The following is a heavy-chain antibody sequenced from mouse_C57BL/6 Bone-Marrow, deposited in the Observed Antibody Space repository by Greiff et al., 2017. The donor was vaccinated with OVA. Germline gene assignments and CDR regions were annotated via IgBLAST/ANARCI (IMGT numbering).Heavy chain of an antibody. CDR3: ARINYWYFDV. CDR1: GFTFSDYG. CDR2: ISSGSSTI. V-gene: IGHV5-17*01. Sequence: EVQLVESGGGLVKPGGSLKLSCAASGFTFSDYGMHWVRQAPEKGLEWVAYISSGSSTIYYAATVKGRFTISRDHAKNTLFLQMTSLRSEDTAMYYCARINYWYFDVWGTGTTVTVSS. J-gene: IGHJ1*03.